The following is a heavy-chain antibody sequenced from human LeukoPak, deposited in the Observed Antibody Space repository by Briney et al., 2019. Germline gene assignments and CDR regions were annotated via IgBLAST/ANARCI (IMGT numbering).Heavy chain of an antibody. CDR1: GYTFTSYD. Sequence: GASVKVSCKASGYTFTSYDINWVRQATGQGLEWMGWMNPNSGNTGYAQKFQGRVTMTRNTSISTAYMELSSLRSEDTAVYYCARGGTTVTTYWFDPWGQGTLVTVSS. V-gene: IGHV1-8*01. D-gene: IGHD4-17*01. J-gene: IGHJ5*02. CDR3: ARGGTTVTTYWFDP. CDR2: MNPNSGNT.